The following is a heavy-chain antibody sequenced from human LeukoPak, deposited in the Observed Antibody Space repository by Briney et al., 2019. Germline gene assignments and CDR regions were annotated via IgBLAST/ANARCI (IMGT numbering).Heavy chain of an antibody. V-gene: IGHV3-21*01. CDR2: ISSSSSSI. CDR3: ARGRYGTAYYPLDL. D-gene: IGHD3/OR15-3a*01. CDR1: GFTFSSYS. Sequence: PGGSLRLSCAASGFTFSSYSMTWVRQAPGKGLEWVSFISSSSSSINYADSVKGRFTISRDNAKNSLYLQMNSLRAEDTAVYYCARGRYGTAYYPLDLRGQGTLVTVSS. J-gene: IGHJ5*02.